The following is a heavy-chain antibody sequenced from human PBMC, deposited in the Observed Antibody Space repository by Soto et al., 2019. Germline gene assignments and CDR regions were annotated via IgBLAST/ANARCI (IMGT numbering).Heavy chain of an antibody. Sequence: GGSLRLSCAASGFTFSSYSMNWVRQAPGKGLEWVAVISYDGSNKYYADSVKGRFTISRDNSKNTLYLQMNSLRAEDTAVYYCARSNWDLGDYGMDVWGQGTTVTVSS. CDR1: GFTFSSYS. V-gene: IGHV3-30*03. CDR2: ISYDGSNK. D-gene: IGHD7-27*01. J-gene: IGHJ6*02. CDR3: ARSNWDLGDYGMDV.